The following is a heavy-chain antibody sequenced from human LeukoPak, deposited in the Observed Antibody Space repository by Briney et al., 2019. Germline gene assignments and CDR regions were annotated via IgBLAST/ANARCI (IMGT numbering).Heavy chain of an antibody. J-gene: IGHJ4*02. CDR3: ARLYYDSSGYPLPYFDY. Sequence: ASVKVSCKASGYTFTSYAMHWVRQAPGQRLEWMGWINAGNGNTKYSQKFQGRVTITRDTSASTAYMELSSLRSEDTAVYYCARLYYDSSGYPLPYFDYWGQGTLVTISS. D-gene: IGHD3-22*01. CDR2: INAGNGNT. CDR1: GYTFTSYA. V-gene: IGHV1-3*01.